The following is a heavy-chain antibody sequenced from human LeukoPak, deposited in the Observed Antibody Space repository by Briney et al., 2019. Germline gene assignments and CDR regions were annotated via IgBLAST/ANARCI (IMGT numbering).Heavy chain of an antibody. J-gene: IGHJ6*02. CDR1: GFTFSSYG. CDR2: ISYDGSNK. V-gene: IGHV3-30*18. Sequence: GGSLRLSCAASGFTFSSYGMHWVRQAPGKGLEWVAVISYDGSNKYYADSVKGRFTISRDNSKNTLYLQMNSLRAEDTAVYYCAKTFWGEVNYYYYGMDVGGQGTTVTVS. CDR3: AKTFWGEVNYYYYGMDV. D-gene: IGHD3-16*01.